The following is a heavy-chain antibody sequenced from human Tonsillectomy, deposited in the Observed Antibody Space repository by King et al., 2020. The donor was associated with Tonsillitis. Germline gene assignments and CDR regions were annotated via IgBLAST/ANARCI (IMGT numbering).Heavy chain of an antibody. CDR1: GDSISSYNW. CDR3: ARRPRDIESTKKIDY. V-gene: IGHV4-4*02. J-gene: IGHJ4*02. Sequence: QLQLQESGPGLVKPSGTLSLSCAVSGDSISSYNWWIWVRQPPGKGLEWIGEIYPGGSTNYNPSLKSRVTISLDKSKNQFSLNLTSVTAADTAVYYCARRPRDIESTKKIDYWGLGTLVTVSS. D-gene: IGHD5/OR15-5a*01. CDR2: IYPGGST.